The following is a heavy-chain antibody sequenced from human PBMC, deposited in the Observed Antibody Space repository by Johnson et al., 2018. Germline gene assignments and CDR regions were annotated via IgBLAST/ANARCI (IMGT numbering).Heavy chain of an antibody. Sequence: VQLVQSGGGLMEPGRSLRLSCTASGLSFGDYSMSWFRQAPGKGLEWVGLIRSKAYDGATEYAASVKDKFTISRDDSKNIAYLQMNSLIIEDTGVYYCTTGGWSHHYYYMDVWGKGTTVTVSS. CDR1: GLSFGDYS. CDR3: TTGGWSHHYYYMDV. V-gene: IGHV3-49*03. J-gene: IGHJ6*03. D-gene: IGHD6-19*01. CDR2: IRSKAYDGAT.